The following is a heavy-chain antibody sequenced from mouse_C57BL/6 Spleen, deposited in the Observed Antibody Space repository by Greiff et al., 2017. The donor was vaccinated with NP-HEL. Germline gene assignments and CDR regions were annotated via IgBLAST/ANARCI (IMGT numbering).Heavy chain of an antibody. D-gene: IGHD2-1*01. CDR2: LDPEDGDT. Sequence: VQLQQSGAELVRPGASVTLSCTASGFNITDYYMHWVKQRPDQGLAWIGRLDPEDGDTESAPKFQGKATMTADTTSNTAYLQLSSLTSEDTAVYYCTTIYYGNYLFADWGQGTLVTVSA. CDR3: TTIYYGNYLFAD. CDR1: GFNITDYY. J-gene: IGHJ3*01. V-gene: IGHV14-1*01.